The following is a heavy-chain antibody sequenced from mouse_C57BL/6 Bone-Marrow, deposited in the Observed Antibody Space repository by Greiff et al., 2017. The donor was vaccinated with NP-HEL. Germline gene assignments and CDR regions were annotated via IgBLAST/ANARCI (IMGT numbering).Heavy chain of an antibody. J-gene: IGHJ1*03. CDR2: IYPGSGST. Sequence: QVQLQQPGAELVKPGASVKMSCKASGYTFTSYWITWVKQRPGQGLEWIGDIYPGSGSTNYNEKFKSKATLTVDTSSSTAYMQLSSLTSEDSAVYYCARGSTVVAKGYWYFDVWGTGTTVTVSS. D-gene: IGHD1-1*01. CDR1: GYTFTSYW. V-gene: IGHV1-55*01. CDR3: ARGSTVVAKGYWYFDV.